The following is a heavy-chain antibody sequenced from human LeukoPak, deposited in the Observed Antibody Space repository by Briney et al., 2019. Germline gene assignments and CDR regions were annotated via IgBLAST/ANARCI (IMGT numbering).Heavy chain of an antibody. CDR3: ARLGTTVAHFDY. J-gene: IGHJ4*02. D-gene: IGHD4-23*01. Sequence: GGSLRLSCAASGFTVNNNYMSWVRQAPGKGLEWVSVLYSGGSTYYTDSVKGRFTVPRDNSKNTLYLQMNSLRAEDTAVYYCARLGTTVAHFDYWGQGTLVTVSS. CDR2: LYSGGST. CDR1: GFTVNNNY. V-gene: IGHV3-66*01.